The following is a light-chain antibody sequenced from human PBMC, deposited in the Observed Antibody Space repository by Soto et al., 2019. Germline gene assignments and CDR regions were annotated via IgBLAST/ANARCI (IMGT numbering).Light chain of an antibody. V-gene: IGKV3-15*01. CDR1: QSVSSN. J-gene: IGKJ2*01. CDR2: GAS. CDR3: QQYNNWPPPT. Sequence: EIVMTQSPATLSVSPGERATLSCRASQSVSSNLAWYQQKPGQAPRLLIYGASTRSTGIPSRFSGSGSGTEITLTISSLQSEDFAVYYCQQYNNWPPPTFGQGTKLEIK.